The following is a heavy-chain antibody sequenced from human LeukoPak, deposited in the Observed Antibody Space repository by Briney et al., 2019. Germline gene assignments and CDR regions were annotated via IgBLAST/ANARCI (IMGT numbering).Heavy chain of an antibody. V-gene: IGHV1-58*02. D-gene: IGHD3-22*01. CDR1: GFTFTSSA. Sequence: AASVKVSCKASGFTFTSSATQWVRQARGQRLEWIGWIVVGSGNTNYAQKFQERVTITRDMSTSTAYMELSRLRSEDTAVYYCAACLDSSGYSTFDYWGQGTLVTVSS. CDR3: AACLDSSGYSTFDY. J-gene: IGHJ4*02. CDR2: IVVGSGNT.